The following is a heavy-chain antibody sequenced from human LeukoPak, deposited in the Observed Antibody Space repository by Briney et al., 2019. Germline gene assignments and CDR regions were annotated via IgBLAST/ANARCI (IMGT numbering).Heavy chain of an antibody. CDR1: GFTFDDYA. Sequence: GGSLRLSCAASGFTFDDYAMHWVRQAPGKGLEWVSGISWNSGSIGYADSMKGRFTISRDNAKNSLYLQMNSLRAEDMALYYCAKGGVVVVAATYFDYWGQGTLVTVSS. V-gene: IGHV3-9*03. CDR3: AKGGVVVVAATYFDY. CDR2: ISWNSGSI. D-gene: IGHD2-15*01. J-gene: IGHJ4*02.